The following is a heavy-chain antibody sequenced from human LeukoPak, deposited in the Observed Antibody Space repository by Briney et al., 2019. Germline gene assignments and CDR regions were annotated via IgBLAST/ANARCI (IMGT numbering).Heavy chain of an antibody. Sequence: PGGSLRLSRAASGFTFSNYGMHWVRQAPGKGLEWVATILYDGSYKYYADSVKGRFTISRDNSKNTLYLQMNSLRAEDTAVYYCAKDDRGYCSGGSCYPDYWGQGTLVTVST. CDR2: ILYDGSYK. CDR3: AKDDRGYCSGGSCYPDY. J-gene: IGHJ4*02. CDR1: GFTFSNYG. V-gene: IGHV3-30*18. D-gene: IGHD2-15*01.